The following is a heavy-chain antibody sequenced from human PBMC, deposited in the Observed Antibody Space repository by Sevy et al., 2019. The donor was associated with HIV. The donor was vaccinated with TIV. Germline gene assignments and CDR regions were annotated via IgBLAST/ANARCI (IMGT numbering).Heavy chain of an antibody. D-gene: IGHD6-13*01. Sequence: GGYLRLYCAASGFTFSSYWMSWVRQAPGKGLGWVANIKQDGSEKYYVDSVKGRFTISRDNAKNSPYLQMNSLRAEDTAVYYCYSSSWNYYYYGMDVWGQGTTVTVSS. CDR2: IKQDGSEK. CDR3: YSSSWNYYYYGMDV. CDR1: GFTFSSYW. V-gene: IGHV3-7*01. J-gene: IGHJ6*02.